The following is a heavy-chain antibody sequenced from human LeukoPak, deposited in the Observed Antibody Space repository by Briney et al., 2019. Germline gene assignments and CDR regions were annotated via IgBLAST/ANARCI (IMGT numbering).Heavy chain of an antibody. J-gene: IGHJ2*01. CDR3: ARDLRVRGVIIGIDWYFDL. CDR1: GFTFRSYS. CDR2: IDPSSTYI. D-gene: IGHD3-10*01. V-gene: IGHV3-21*01. Sequence: GGSLRLSCAASGFTFRSYSMNWVRQAPGKGLEWVSAIDPSSTYIYYADSVKGRFTISRDNAENSLYLQMNSLRAEDTAVYYCARDLRVRGVIIGIDWYFDLWGRGTLVTVSS.